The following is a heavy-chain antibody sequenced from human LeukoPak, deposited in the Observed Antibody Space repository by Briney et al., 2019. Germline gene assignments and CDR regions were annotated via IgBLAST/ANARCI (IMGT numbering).Heavy chain of an antibody. Sequence: GRSLRLSCAASGFTFSSFARHWVRQAPGKGLEWVALISYEESDKYYADSLKGRFTISRDNSKNTLYLQMNSLRAEDTAVYYCAKNRAYYSGSGGFDTWGQGTLVTVSS. V-gene: IGHV3-30*18. D-gene: IGHD3-22*01. CDR1: GFTFSSFA. CDR2: ISYEESDK. J-gene: IGHJ5*02. CDR3: AKNRAYYSGSGGFDT.